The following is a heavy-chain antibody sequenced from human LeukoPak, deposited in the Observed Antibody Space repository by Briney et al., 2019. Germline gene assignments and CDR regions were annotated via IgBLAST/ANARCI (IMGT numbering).Heavy chain of an antibody. CDR2: ISGSGGST. CDR3: AKGTDYYDSRGHYYANFDY. V-gene: IGHV3-23*01. J-gene: IGHJ4*02. D-gene: IGHD3-22*01. Sequence: GGSLRLSCAASGFTFSSYAMSWVRRAPGKGLEWVSSISGSGGSTYYADSVKGRFTISRDNSKNTLSLQINSLRAEDTALYYCAKGTDYYDSRGHYYANFDYWGQGTLVTVSS. CDR1: GFTFSSYA.